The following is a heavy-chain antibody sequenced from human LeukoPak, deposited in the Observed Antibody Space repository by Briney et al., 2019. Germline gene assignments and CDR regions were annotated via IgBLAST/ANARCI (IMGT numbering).Heavy chain of an antibody. D-gene: IGHD1-26*01. Sequence: ASVKVSCKASGYTFTSDGFSWVRQAPGQGLEWLGWITVYNGGTDYAQKLQGRVTMTADKFTKTAYMELRSPRDEDTAVYYCVRDPRTVGTTLPDFWGQGTLVIVSS. V-gene: IGHV1-18*01. J-gene: IGHJ4*02. CDR2: ITVYNGGT. CDR1: GYTFTSDG. CDR3: VRDPRTVGTTLPDF.